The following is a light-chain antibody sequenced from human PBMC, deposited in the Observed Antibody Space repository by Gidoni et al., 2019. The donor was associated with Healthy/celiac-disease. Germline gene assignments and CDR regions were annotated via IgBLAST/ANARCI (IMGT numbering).Light chain of an antibody. CDR1: QSVSSSY. V-gene: IGKV3-20*01. CDR3: QQYGSSPYT. J-gene: IGKJ2*01. Sequence: EMVLTQSPGTLSLSPGERATLSCRAIQSVSSSYLDWYQQKPGQAPRLLIYGASSRATGIPDRFSGSGSGTDFTLTISRLEPEDFAVYYCQQYGSSPYTFGQGTKLEIK. CDR2: GAS.